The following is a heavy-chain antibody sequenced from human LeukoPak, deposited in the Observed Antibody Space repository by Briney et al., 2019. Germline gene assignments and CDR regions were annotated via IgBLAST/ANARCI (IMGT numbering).Heavy chain of an antibody. Sequence: SETLSLTCAVYGGSFSGYYWSWIRQPPGKALEWIGYIYYSGSTNYNPSLKSRVTISVDPSKNQFSLKLNSVTAADTAVYYCAKTVAGYRYFDLWGRGTLVTVSS. D-gene: IGHD6-19*01. CDR2: IYYSGST. CDR3: AKTVAGYRYFDL. V-gene: IGHV4-59*08. J-gene: IGHJ2*01. CDR1: GGSFSGYY.